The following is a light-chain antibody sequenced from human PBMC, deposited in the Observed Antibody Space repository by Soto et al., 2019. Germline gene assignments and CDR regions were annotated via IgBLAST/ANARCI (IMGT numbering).Light chain of an antibody. CDR3: QQTFGIFPWT. CDR2: AAS. J-gene: IGKJ1*01. V-gene: IGKV1-39*01. CDR1: QSIRDY. Sequence: DIQMTQSPSCLSGSVWDRVSIAVLASQSIRDYLNWYQHKPGMAPQLLIYAASNLQTGVPSRFSGSGSGTEFTLTIASLQPEDFATYYCQQTFGIFPWTFGQGTKVDIK.